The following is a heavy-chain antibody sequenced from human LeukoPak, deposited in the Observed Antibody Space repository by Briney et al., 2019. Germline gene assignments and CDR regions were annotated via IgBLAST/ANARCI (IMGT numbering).Heavy chain of an antibody. J-gene: IGHJ4*02. CDR1: GFTFSSFW. V-gene: IGHV3-74*01. D-gene: IGHD4-17*01. CDR3: ARDNYGAYDY. CDR2: IDSDGSTT. Sequence: GSLSLSCAASGFTFSSFWMHWVRPAPGKGPGWVSRIDSDGSTTTYADSVKGRFTISRNNAKSTLNLQMNSLRAEDTAVYYCARDNYGAYDYWGQGTLATVSS.